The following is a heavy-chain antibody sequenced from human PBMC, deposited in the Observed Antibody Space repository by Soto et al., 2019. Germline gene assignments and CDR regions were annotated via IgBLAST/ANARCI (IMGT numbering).Heavy chain of an antibody. V-gene: IGHV3-33*01. CDR2: IWYDGTKK. J-gene: IGHJ5*02. D-gene: IGHD6-19*01. CDR1: GFSLRTYG. CDR3: ARDVVTAVAGSVNWFDP. Sequence: ESGGGVVQSGRSLTLSCEASGFSLRTYGMHWLRRAPGKGLEWVAFIWYDGTKKFYANSVKGRSTISKDNSNNILYLQMSGLRAEDTAVYYCARDVVTAVAGSVNWFDPWGQGTLVTVSS.